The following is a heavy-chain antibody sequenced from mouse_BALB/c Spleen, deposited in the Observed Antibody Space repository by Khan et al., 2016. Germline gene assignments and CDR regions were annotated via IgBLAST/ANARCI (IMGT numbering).Heavy chain of an antibody. D-gene: IGHD2-14*01. Sequence: QVQLQQSGPELVRPGVSVKISCKGSGYTFTDYAMHWVKQSHAKSLEWIGVTSTYSGNTNYNQKFKGKATMTVDKSSSTAYMELARLTSEDSAIYYSARGPYYRYDVFDYWGQGTTLTVSS. V-gene: IGHV1S137*01. CDR3: ARGPYYRYDVFDY. CDR2: TSTYSGNT. CDR1: GYTFTDYA. J-gene: IGHJ2*01.